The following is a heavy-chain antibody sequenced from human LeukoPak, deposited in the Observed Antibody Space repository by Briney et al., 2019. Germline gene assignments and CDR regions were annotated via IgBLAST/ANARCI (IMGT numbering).Heavy chain of an antibody. J-gene: IGHJ4*02. CDR1: GYTFTSYY. CDR3: ARDRGGFDY. Sequence: ASVKVSCKASGYTFTSYYTHWVRQAPGHGLEWMGWINPNSGGTNYAQKFQGRVTMTRDTSISTAYMELSRLRSDDTAVYYGARDRGGFDYWGQGTLVTVSS. V-gene: IGHV1-2*02. CDR2: INPNSGGT.